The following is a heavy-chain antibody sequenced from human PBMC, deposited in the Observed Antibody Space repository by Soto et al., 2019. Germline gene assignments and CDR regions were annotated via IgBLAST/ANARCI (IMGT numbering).Heavy chain of an antibody. V-gene: IGHV4-39*01. CDR2: IYYSGST. Sequence: SETLSLTCTVSGGSISSSSYYWGWIRQPPGKGLEWIGSIYYSGSTYYNPSLKGRVTISVDTSKNQFSLKLSSVTAADTAVYYCARQGSSGPRKTFDYWGQGTLVTVSS. CDR3: ARQGSSGPRKTFDY. J-gene: IGHJ4*02. D-gene: IGHD6-19*01. CDR1: GGSISSSSYY.